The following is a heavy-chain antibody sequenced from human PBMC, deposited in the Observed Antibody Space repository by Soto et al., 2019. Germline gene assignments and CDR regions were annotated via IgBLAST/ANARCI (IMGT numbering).Heavy chain of an antibody. Sequence: QITLKESGPTLVKPTQTLTLTCTFSGFSLSTNGVGVGWIRQHPGKALEWLALIYWDGDKRYSPSLRSRLTHTKDTSKNQVVLTMSNMDPVDTATYYCARRRDGTYALDYWGQGALVTVAS. CDR1: GFSLSTNGVG. J-gene: IGHJ4*02. CDR3: ARRRDGTYALDY. V-gene: IGHV2-5*02. D-gene: IGHD4-17*01. CDR2: IYWDGDK.